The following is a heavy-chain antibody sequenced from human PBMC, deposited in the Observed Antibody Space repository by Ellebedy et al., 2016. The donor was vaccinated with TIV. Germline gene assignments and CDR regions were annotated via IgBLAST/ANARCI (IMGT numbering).Heavy chain of an antibody. CDR3: TRGSAP. J-gene: IGHJ5*02. V-gene: IGHV4-59*12. CDR1: GASISSYY. CDR2: IYYNENT. Sequence: MPSETLSLTCTVSGASISSYYWSWIRQPPGKGLEWIGYIYYNENTNYNPSLKSRVTISVDTSKNQFSLNLNSVTAADTAVYYCTRGSAPWGQGILVTVSP.